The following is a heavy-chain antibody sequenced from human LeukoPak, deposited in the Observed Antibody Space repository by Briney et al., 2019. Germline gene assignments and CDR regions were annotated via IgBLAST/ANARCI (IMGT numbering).Heavy chain of an antibody. CDR2: INHSGST. CDR1: GGSFSGYY. V-gene: IGHV4-34*01. Sequence: SETLSLTCAVYGGSFSGYYWSWIRQPPGKGLEWIGEINHSGSTNYNPSLKSRVTISVDTSKNQFSLKLSSVTAADTAVYYCASSYTVRGVIWEDYWGQGTLVTVSS. CDR3: ASSYTVRGVIWEDY. D-gene: IGHD3-10*01. J-gene: IGHJ4*02.